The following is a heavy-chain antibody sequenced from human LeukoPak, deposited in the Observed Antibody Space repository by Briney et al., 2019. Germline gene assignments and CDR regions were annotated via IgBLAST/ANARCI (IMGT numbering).Heavy chain of an antibody. J-gene: IGHJ4*02. CDR3: AKSQWFGESATFDY. CDR1: GFTFSSYW. V-gene: IGHV3-7*01. Sequence: GGSLRLSCAASGFTFSSYWMSWVRQAPGKGLEWVANIKQDGSEKYYVVSVKGRFTISRDNAKNSLYLQMNSLRAEDTAVYYCAKSQWFGESATFDYWGQGTLVTVSS. CDR2: IKQDGSEK. D-gene: IGHD3-10*01.